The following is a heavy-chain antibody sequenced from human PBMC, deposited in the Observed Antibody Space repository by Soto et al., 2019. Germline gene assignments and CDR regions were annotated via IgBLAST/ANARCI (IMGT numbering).Heavy chain of an antibody. D-gene: IGHD3-22*01. J-gene: IGHJ4*02. CDR3: ASQPFTYYYDSSGYGYLDS. V-gene: IGHV3-30-3*01. CDR2: ISYDGSNK. CDR1: GFTFSSYA. Sequence: GGSLRLSCAASGFTFSSYAMHWVRQAPGKGLEWVAVISYDGSNKYYADSVKGRFTISRDNSKNTLYLQMNSLRAEDTAVYYCASQPFTYYYDSSGYGYLDSWGQGTLVTVSS.